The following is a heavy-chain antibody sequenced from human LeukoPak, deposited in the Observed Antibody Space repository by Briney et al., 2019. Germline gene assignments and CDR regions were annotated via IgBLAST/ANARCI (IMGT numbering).Heavy chain of an antibody. CDR1: GGSISSSSYY. J-gene: IGHJ4*02. CDR2: IYYSGST. D-gene: IGHD6-13*01. V-gene: IGHV4-39*01. CDR3: ARLHIAAAGPACFDY. Sequence: SETLSLTCTVSGGSISSSSYYWGWIRQPPGKGLEWIGSIYYSGSTYYNPSLKSRVTISVDTSKNQFSLKLSSVTAADTAVYYCARLHIAAAGPACFDYWGQGTLVTVCS.